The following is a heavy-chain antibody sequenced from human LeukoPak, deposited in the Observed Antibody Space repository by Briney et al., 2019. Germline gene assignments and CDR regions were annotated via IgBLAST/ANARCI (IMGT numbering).Heavy chain of an antibody. J-gene: IGHJ6*03. CDR2: ISTYSGNT. V-gene: IGHV1-18*01. CDR1: GYTFTRYG. Sequence: ASVKVSCNASGYTFTRYGISWVRQAPGQGHEWMGWISTYSGNTNYAQKLQGRVTMTTDTSTSTAYMELRSLRSDDTAVYYCARVEYYDSSAYYHYYYYMDVWGKGTTVTVSS. D-gene: IGHD3-22*01. CDR3: ARVEYYDSSAYYHYYYYMDV.